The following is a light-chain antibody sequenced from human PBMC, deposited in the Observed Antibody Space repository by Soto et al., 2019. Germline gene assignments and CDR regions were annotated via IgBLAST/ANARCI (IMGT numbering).Light chain of an antibody. CDR1: NIGDKS. J-gene: IGLJ7*01. CDR2: DDT. CDR3: QVWGGSSEVV. V-gene: IGLV3-21*02. Sequence: SSELTQAPSVSVARGQTARITCGGKNIGDKSVHWYQQKPGQAPVLVVYDDTDRPSGIPERFSGSNSGNTATLTISRVEAGDEADYYCQVWGGSSEVVFGGGTQLTVL.